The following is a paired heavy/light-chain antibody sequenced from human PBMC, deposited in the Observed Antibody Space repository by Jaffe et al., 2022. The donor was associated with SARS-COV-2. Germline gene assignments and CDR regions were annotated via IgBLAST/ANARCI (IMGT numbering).Heavy chain of an antibody. CDR1: GYTFTDYY. CDR3: VRDGIKIQLWLSLGYDYGMDV. J-gene: IGHJ6*02. Sequence: QVQLVQSGVEVKKPGASVTVSCKASGYTFTDYYLHWVRQAPGQGLEWMGWINPDSGGTDFAQKLQGRVTLTRDTSTATAYMEVRSLRSDDTAVYYCVRDGIKIQLWLSLGYDYGMDVWGQGTTVTVSS. CDR2: INPDSGGT. D-gene: IGHD5-18*01. V-gene: IGHV1-2*02.
Light chain of an antibody. CDR3: CSYAASNTWV. J-gene: IGLJ3*02. CDR2: DVS. CDR1: SSDVGAYFY. V-gene: IGLV2-11*01. Sequence: QSALTQPRSVSGSPGQSVTISCAGSSSDVGAYFYVSWYQQHPGKVPQLIIYDVSKRPSGVPDRFSGSKSGNTASLTISGLQAEDEADFFCCSYAASNTWVFGGGTKLTVL.